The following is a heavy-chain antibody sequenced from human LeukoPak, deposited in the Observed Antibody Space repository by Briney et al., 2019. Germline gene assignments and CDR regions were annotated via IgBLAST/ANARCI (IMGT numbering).Heavy chain of an antibody. CDR3: ARDKGDSSGYYYASDY. CDR1: GYTFTGYY. CDR2: INPNSGGT. D-gene: IGHD3-22*01. J-gene: IGHJ4*02. V-gene: IGHV1-2*02. Sequence: ASVKVSCKASGYTFTGYYMHWVRQAPGQGLEWMGWINPNSGGTNYAQKFLGRVSLSRDTSTSTVYMELSSLRSEDTAMYYCARDKGDSSGYYYASDYWGQGTLVTVSS.